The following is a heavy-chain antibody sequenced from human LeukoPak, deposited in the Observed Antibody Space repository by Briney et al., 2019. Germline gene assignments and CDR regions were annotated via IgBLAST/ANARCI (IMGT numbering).Heavy chain of an antibody. J-gene: IGHJ4*02. CDR3: ARDLDNGAAFDY. D-gene: IGHD6-25*01. Sequence: GGSLRLSCAASGFTFSTYGMSWVRQAPGKGLEWVSYISTGGSTIYYADSVKGRFTISRDNAKSSLYLLMNSLRAEDTALYYCARDLDNGAAFDYWGQGTLVTVSS. V-gene: IGHV3-48*04. CDR2: ISTGGSTI. CDR1: GFTFSTYG.